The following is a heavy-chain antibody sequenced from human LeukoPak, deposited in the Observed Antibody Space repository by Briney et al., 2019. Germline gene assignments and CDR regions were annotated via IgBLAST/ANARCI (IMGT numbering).Heavy chain of an antibody. Sequence: GASVKVSCKASGYTFTGYYMHWARQAPGQGLEWMGWINPNSGGTNYAQKFQGRVTMTRDTSISTAYMELSRLRSDDTAVYYCARDRGVGVLRYFDWPSGYWGQGTLVTVSS. CDR2: INPNSGGT. CDR3: ARDRGVGVLRYFDWPSGY. J-gene: IGHJ4*02. CDR1: GYTFTGYY. D-gene: IGHD3-9*01. V-gene: IGHV1-2*02.